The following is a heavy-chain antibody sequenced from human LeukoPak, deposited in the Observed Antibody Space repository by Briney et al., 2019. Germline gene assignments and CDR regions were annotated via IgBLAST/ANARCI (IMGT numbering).Heavy chain of an antibody. D-gene: IGHD3-9*01. J-gene: IGHJ4*02. V-gene: IGHV1-3*01. CDR1: GYTFTSYA. Sequence: ASVKVSCKASGYTFTSYAMHWVRQAPGQRLEWMGWINAGNGNTKYSQKFQGRVTITRDTSASTAYMELSSLRSEDTAVYYCASSYYDILTGYSYFDYWGQGTLVTVSS. CDR3: ASSYYDILTGYSYFDY. CDR2: INAGNGNT.